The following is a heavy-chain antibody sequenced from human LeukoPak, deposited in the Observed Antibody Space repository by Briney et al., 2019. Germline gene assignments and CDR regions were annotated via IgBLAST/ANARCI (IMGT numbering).Heavy chain of an antibody. CDR2: IYTSGNT. CDR1: GGSISSYY. CDR3: ARDRRAILETLYYYYMDV. J-gene: IGHJ6*03. D-gene: IGHD2-15*01. Sequence: SETLSLTCTVSGGSISSYYWSWIRQPAGSGLEWIERIYTSGNTNYNPSLKSRVTISLDKSKNQFSLKLSSVTAADTAVYYCARDRRAILETLYYYYMDVWGKGTTVTVSS. V-gene: IGHV4-4*07.